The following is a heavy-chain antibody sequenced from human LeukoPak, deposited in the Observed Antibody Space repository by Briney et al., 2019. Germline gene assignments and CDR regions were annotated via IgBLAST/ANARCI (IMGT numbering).Heavy chain of an antibody. CDR1: GGSISNYY. D-gene: IGHD6-13*01. V-gene: IGHV4-59*01. CDR2: IDYRGST. J-gene: IGHJ4*02. Sequence: PSETLSLTCTVSGGSISNYYWSWIRQPPGKGLEWIAYIDYRGSTTYNPSLKSRVTISVDTSRNQFSLKLSSVTAADTAVYYCARGQRTSWYTNFDYWGQGTLVTVSS. CDR3: ARGQRTSWYTNFDY.